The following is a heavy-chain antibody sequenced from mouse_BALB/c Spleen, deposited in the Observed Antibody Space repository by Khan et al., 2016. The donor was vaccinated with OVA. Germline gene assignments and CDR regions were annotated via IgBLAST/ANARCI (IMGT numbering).Heavy chain of an antibody. D-gene: IGHD2-1*01. J-gene: IGHJ3*01. V-gene: IGHV1S132*01. Sequence: QMQLEESGAELVKPGASVKLSCKTSGYTFTSYWIQWVKQRPGQGLGWIGQIFPGTDTPSYNENFKGKATLTVDPSSNTAYMQFSSLTSEDSAVYFCARGYFGNYEFAYWGQGTLVTVSP. CDR2: IFPGTDTP. CDR1: GYTFTSYW. CDR3: ARGYFGNYEFAY.